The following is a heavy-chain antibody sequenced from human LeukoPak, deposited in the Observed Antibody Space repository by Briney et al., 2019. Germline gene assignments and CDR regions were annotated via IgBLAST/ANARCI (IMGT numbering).Heavy chain of an antibody. CDR3: ARAGFTVTTNHYYYYYYMDV. CDR2: INTDGSST. D-gene: IGHD4-11*01. V-gene: IGHV3-74*01. CDR1: GFTFSSYW. J-gene: IGHJ6*03. Sequence: GGSLRLSCAASGFTFSSYWMHWVRHAPGKGLVWVSRINTDGSSTSYADSVKGRFTISRDNAKNTLYLQMNSLRAEDTAVYYCARAGFTVTTNHYYYYYYMDVWAKGPRSPSP.